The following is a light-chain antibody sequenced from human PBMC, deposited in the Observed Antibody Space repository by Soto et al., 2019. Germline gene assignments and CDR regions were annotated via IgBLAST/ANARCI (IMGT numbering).Light chain of an antibody. Sequence: EIVLTQSPGTLSLSPGERATLSCRASQSVSSSYLAWYQQKPGLAPRLLIYGASSRATGIPDRFSGSGSGADFTLTMSRLEREDCAVYYCQHYGGSPPVTFGQGTKLEIK. CDR2: GAS. CDR1: QSVSSSY. J-gene: IGKJ2*01. V-gene: IGKV3-20*01. CDR3: QHYGGSPPVT.